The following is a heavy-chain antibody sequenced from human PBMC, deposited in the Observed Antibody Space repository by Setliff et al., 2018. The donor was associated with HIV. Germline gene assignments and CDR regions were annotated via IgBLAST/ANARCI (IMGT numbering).Heavy chain of an antibody. CDR3: AKYSSLGS. D-gene: IGHD3-16*01. V-gene: IGHV3-7*03. CDR2: IREDGTAE. Sequence: HPGGSLRLSCAASGFAFSTSWMSWVRQAPGKGLEWVANIREDGTAEYYVDSVRGRFAISRDNAKSSLYLQMNNLRADDTAVYYCAKYSSLGSWGQGTLVTVSS. J-gene: IGHJ5*02. CDR1: GFAFSTSW.